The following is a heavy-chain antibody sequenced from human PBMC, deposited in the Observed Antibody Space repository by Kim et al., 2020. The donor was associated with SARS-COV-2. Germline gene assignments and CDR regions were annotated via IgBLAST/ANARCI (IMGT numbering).Heavy chain of an antibody. CDR3: ASEGDMAENY. V-gene: IGHV3-74*01. J-gene: IGHJ4*02. Sequence: SDISYADSVKGRFTISRDNARNMLYLQMNDLRVDDTALYYCASEGDMAENYWGQGTLVTVSS. D-gene: IGHD2-15*01. CDR2: SDI.